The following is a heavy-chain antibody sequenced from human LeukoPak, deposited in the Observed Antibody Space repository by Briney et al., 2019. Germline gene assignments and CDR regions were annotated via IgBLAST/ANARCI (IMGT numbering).Heavy chain of an antibody. CDR1: GGTFNTYT. V-gene: IGHV1-69*05. D-gene: IGHD1-1*01. Sequence: ASVKVSCKASGGTFNTYTITWVRQAPGQGLEWMEGIIPIFGTANYAQKFQGRVTITTDESTSTAYMELSSLRSDDTAVYYCARGPELERFDYWGQGTLVTVSS. J-gene: IGHJ4*02. CDR2: IIPIFGTA. CDR3: ARGPELERFDY.